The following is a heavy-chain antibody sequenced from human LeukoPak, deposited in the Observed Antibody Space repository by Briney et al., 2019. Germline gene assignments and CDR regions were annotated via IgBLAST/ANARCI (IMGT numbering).Heavy chain of an antibody. CDR3: ARGADTGSYGSLVYFDY. CDR2: ISAYSGNT. V-gene: IGHV1-18*01. J-gene: IGHJ4*02. D-gene: IGHD3-16*01. Sequence: ASVKVSCKASGYTFTSYGISWVRQAPGQGLEWMGLISAYSGNTNFAQKLQGRVTMTTDTSTSTAYMELRSLRSDDTAVYFCARGADTGSYGSLVYFDYWGQGTLVTVSS. CDR1: GYTFTSYG.